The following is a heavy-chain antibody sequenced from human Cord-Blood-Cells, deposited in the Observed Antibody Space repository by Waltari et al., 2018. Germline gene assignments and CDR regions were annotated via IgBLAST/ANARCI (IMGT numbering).Heavy chain of an antibody. CDR3: AYASGYSTEYFQH. V-gene: IGHV3-23*01. D-gene: IGHD3-22*01. Sequence: EVQLLESGGGLVQPGGSLRLSCAASGFTFSSYAMSWVRQAPGKGLEWVSAISGSGGSTYYADSVKGRFTIARDNSKNTRYLQMNSLRAEDTAVYYCAYASGYSTEYFQHWGQGTLVTVSS. J-gene: IGHJ1*01. CDR1: GFTFSSYA. CDR2: ISGSGGST.